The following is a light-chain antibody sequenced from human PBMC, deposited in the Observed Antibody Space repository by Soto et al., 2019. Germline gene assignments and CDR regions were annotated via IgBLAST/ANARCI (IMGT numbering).Light chain of an antibody. CDR1: QSISSW. CDR3: QQYNNFWT. V-gene: IGKV1-5*01. CDR2: DAS. J-gene: IGKJ1*01. Sequence: DIQMIQSPSTLSASVGDRVTLTCRASQSISSWLAWYQQKPGKAPRLLIYDASYLARGVPSRFSGSGSGTEFTLTISDLQPDDLATYYCQQYNNFWTFGPGTKVEI.